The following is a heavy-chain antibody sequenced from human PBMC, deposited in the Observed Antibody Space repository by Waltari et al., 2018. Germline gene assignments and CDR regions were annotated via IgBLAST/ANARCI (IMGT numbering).Heavy chain of an antibody. D-gene: IGHD3-3*01. V-gene: IGHV3-23*01. Sequence: DGQLLESGGSLVQPGGSLRLSCKASGLTFAGYAMSWVRQGPGKGLGWVSIISQSGDRTDYGDAVRGRFNISRDNSQNMLYLEMNSLRVDDTAVYYCASTFFHWGQGTLVTVFS. CDR1: GLTFAGYA. J-gene: IGHJ1*01. CDR2: ISQSGDRT. CDR3: ASTFFH.